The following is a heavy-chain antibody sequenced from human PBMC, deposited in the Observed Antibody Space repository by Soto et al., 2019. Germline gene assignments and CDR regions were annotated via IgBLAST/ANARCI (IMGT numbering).Heavy chain of an antibody. CDR3: ARDGDQWELPTVAYFQH. J-gene: IGHJ1*01. CDR1: GFTFSSYA. CDR2: ISYDGSNK. D-gene: IGHD1-26*01. V-gene: IGHV3-30-3*01. Sequence: QVQLVESGGGVVQPGGSLRLSCAASGFTFSSYAMHWVRQAPGKGLEWVAVISYDGSNKYYADSVKGRFTISRDNSKNTLYLQMNSLRAEDTAVYYCARDGDQWELPTVAYFQHWGQGTLVTVSS.